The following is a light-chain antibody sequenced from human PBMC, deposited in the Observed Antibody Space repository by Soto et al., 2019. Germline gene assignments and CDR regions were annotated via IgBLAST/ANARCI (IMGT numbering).Light chain of an antibody. CDR2: GTS. J-gene: IGKJ1*01. CDR1: QSVSSSY. CDR3: QQYGRT. Sequence: EIVLTQSPGTLSLSPGERATLSCRASQSVSSSYLAWYQQKPGQAPRLLIYGTSSRATAIPDRFSGSESGTDFTLTISRLEPEDFAVYYCQQYGRTFGQGTKVEIK. V-gene: IGKV3-20*01.